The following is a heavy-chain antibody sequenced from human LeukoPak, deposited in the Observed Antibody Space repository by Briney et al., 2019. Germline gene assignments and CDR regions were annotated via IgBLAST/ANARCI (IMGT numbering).Heavy chain of an antibody. J-gene: IGHJ4*02. D-gene: IGHD5-18*01. CDR1: GYTFTSYS. Sequence: ASVRVSCKASGYTFTSYSISWVRQAPGQGLEWMGWISAYNGNTNYAQKLQGRVTMTTDTSTSTAYMELRSLRSDDTAVYYCARVQRGFTYGNVDYWGQGTLVTVSS. CDR3: ARVQRGFTYGNVDY. V-gene: IGHV1-18*01. CDR2: ISAYNGNT.